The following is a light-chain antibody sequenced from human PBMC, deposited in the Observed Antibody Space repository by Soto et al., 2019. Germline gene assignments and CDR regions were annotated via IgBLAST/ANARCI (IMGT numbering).Light chain of an antibody. J-gene: IGKJ3*01. CDR1: QAISHH. CDR2: DAY. V-gene: IGKV1-33*01. CDR3: QQYGDLPPT. Sequence: DIQMTQSPPSLSASVGDRVTITCQASQAISHHLNWYQHKPGKAPTLLIYDAYNLETGVTSRFSGRVSGTDFTFTISSLQPEDVATYFCQQYGDLPPTFGPGTKVDI.